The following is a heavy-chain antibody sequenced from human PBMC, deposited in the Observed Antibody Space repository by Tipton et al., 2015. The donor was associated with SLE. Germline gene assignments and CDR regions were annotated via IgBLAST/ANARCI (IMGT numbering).Heavy chain of an antibody. CDR3: ARHGMGQYYYGSGSSGVFDY. CDR2: VYYSGST. D-gene: IGHD3-10*01. J-gene: IGHJ4*02. CDR1: GYSISSGYY. V-gene: IGHV4-38-2*01. Sequence: TLSLTCAVSGYSISSGYYWGWIRQPPWKGLGGIGRVYYSGSTYYNPSLKSRATISVDTAKNQFSLKLSSVTAADTAVYYCARHGMGQYYYGSGSSGVFDYWCLGTLVTVSS.